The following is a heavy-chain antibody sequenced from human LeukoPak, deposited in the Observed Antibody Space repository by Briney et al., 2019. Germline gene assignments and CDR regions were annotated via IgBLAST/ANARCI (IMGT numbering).Heavy chain of an antibody. CDR2: IIPIFGTA. CDR3: ARDESGLTGYYSC. J-gene: IGHJ4*02. CDR1: GGTFSSYA. D-gene: IGHD3-9*01. Sequence: ASVKVSCKASGGTFSSYAISWVRQAPGQGLEWMGGIIPIFGTANHAQKFQGRVTITTDESTSTAYMELSSLRSEDTAVYYCARDESGLTGYYSCWGQGTLVTVSS. V-gene: IGHV1-69*05.